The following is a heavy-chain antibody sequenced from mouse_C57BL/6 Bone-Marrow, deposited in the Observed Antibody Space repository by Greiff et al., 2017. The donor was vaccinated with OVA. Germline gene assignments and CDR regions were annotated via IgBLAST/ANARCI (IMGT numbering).Heavy chain of an antibody. CDR3: ARGPPIYYGNYFYAMDY. J-gene: IGHJ4*01. CDR2: ISYDGSN. V-gene: IGHV3-6*01. D-gene: IGHD2-1*01. Sequence: VQLKESGPGLVKPSQSLSLTCSVTGYSITSGYYWNWIRQFPGNKLEWMGYISYDGSNNYNPSLKNRISITRDTSKNQFFLKLNSVTTEDTATYYCARGPPIYYGNYFYAMDYWGQGTSVTVSS. CDR1: GYSITSGYY.